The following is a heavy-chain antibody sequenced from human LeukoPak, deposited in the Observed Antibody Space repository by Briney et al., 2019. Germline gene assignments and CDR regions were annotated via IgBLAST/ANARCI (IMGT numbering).Heavy chain of an antibody. V-gene: IGHV4-59*01. CDR3: ARTDDAFHI. CDR1: GGSISSYY. Sequence: SETLSLTCTVSGGSISSYYWSWIRQPPGKGLEWIGYIYYSGSTNYNPSLKSRVTISLVMSKNQISLKLSSVTTADTAMYYCARTDDAFHIWGHGTTVTVSS. D-gene: IGHD2-21*02. CDR2: IYYSGST. J-gene: IGHJ3*02.